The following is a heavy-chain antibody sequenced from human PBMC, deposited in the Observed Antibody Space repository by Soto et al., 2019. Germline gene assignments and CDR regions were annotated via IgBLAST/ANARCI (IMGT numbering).Heavy chain of an antibody. V-gene: IGHV3-23*01. D-gene: IGHD1-7*01. CDR1: GFTFSSYG. Sequence: EVQLLESGGGLVQPGGSLRLSCAASGFTFSSYGMTWVRQAPGKGLEWVSFSSATGAGTYYADSVKGRFTISRDNSKNTLYLRVTGLRADDTAVYYCAKDRRAGGNYGFYSDFWGQGALVIVSS. CDR2: SSATGAGT. CDR3: AKDRRAGGNYGFYSDF. J-gene: IGHJ4*02.